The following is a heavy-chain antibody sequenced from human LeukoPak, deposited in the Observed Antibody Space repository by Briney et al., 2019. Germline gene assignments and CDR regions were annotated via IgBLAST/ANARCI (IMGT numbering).Heavy chain of an antibody. CDR3: ARGNYYGMDV. CDR2: IKSDGSST. CDR1: GFTLSSYW. J-gene: IGHJ6*02. V-gene: IGHV3-74*01. Sequence: GSLRLSCAASGFTLSSYWMHWVRQAPGKGLVWVSRIKSDGSSTSYADSVKGRFTISRDNAKNTLYLQMNSLRAEDTAVYYCARGNYYGMDVWGQGTTVTVSS. D-gene: IGHD3-10*01.